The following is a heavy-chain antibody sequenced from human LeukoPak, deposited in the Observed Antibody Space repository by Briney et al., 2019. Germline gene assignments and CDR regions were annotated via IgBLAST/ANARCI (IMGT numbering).Heavy chain of an antibody. D-gene: IGHD3-10*01. CDR2: INRSGA. Sequence: SGTLSLTCAVYGGSFSGYYWSWIRQPPGKRLEWIGEINRSGANYNPSLESRVTLSMDTSQNQFSLKLSSVIAADTAVYYCARFKIWRGGDLWGQGTLVTVSS. CDR3: ARFKIWRGGDL. J-gene: IGHJ5*02. V-gene: IGHV4-34*01. CDR1: GGSFSGYY.